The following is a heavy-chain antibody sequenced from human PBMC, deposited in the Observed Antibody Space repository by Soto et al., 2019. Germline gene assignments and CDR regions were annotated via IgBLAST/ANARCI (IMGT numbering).Heavy chain of an antibody. CDR2: IHYNGNT. Sequence: PSETLSLTCTVSGGSVSSGSYYWSWIRQPPGKGLEWIGNIHYNGNTKYSPSLKSRVTMSVDTSKNHFSLKLISVTTADTAVYFCAREENLGRRIQPLYSWGQGTLVTISS. J-gene: IGHJ4*02. CDR3: AREENLGRRIQPLYS. V-gene: IGHV4-61*03. CDR1: GGSVSSGSYY.